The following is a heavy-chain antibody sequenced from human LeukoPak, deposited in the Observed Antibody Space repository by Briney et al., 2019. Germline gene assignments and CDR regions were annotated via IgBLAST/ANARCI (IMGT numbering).Heavy chain of an antibody. CDR3: ARDSDDYGDFYYYGMDV. CDR2: IYYSGST. V-gene: IGHV4-59*01. J-gene: IGHJ6*02. CDR1: GGSISSYY. D-gene: IGHD4-17*01. Sequence: TSETLSLTCTVSGGSISSYYWSWIRQPPGKGLERIGYIYYSGSTNYNPSLKSRVTISVDTSKNQFSLKLSSVTAADTAVYYCARDSDDYGDFYYYGMDVWGQGTTVTVSS.